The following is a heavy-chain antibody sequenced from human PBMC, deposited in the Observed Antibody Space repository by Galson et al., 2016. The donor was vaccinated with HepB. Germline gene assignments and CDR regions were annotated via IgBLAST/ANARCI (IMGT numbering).Heavy chain of an antibody. J-gene: IGHJ4*02. V-gene: IGHV4-39*01. CDR2: IDYYGSS. D-gene: IGHD3-9*01. Sequence: SETLSLTCSVSGGSFNSRSYYWGWIRQPPGKGLEWIGNIDYYGSSHYNPSLESRVSISLDTSKDQLSLKLTAVTAADTALYYCARTMVLRYFDSLGLWGQGTLVTVSS. CDR3: ARTMVLRYFDSLGL. CDR1: GGSFNSRSYY.